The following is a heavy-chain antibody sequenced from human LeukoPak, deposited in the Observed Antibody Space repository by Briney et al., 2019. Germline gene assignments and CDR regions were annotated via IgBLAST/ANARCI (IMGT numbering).Heavy chain of an antibody. CDR3: ARGYPHYDILTGYYRY. D-gene: IGHD3-9*01. V-gene: IGHV4-39*07. Sequence: SETLSLTCTVSGGSISSSSYYWGWLRQPPGQGLEWIGSIYYSGSTYYNPSLKSRVTISVDTSKNQFSLKLSSVTAADTAVYYCARGYPHYDILTGYYRYWGQGTLVTVSS. CDR2: IYYSGST. CDR1: GGSISSSSYY. J-gene: IGHJ4*02.